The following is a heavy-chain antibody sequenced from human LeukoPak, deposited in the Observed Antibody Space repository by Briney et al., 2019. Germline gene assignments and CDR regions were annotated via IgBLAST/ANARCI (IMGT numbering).Heavy chain of an antibody. CDR2: INPSGGST. V-gene: IGHV1-46*01. CDR3: ARDFGRIVVVPAAMRGWFDP. D-gene: IGHD2-2*01. J-gene: IGHJ5*02. Sequence: ASVKVSCKASGYTFTSYYMHWVRQAPGQGLEWMGIINPSGGSTSYAQKFQGRVTMTRETSTSTVYMELSSLRSEDTAVYYCARDFGRIVVVPAAMRGWFDPWGQGTLVTVSS. CDR1: GYTFTSYY.